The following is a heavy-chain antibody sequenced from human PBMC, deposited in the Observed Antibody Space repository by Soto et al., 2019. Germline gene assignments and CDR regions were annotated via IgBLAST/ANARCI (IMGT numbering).Heavy chain of an antibody. V-gene: IGHV4-39*01. J-gene: IGHJ4*02. Sequence: SETLSLTCTVSGGSISSSSYYWGWIRQPPGKGLEWIGSIYYSGSTYYTPSLKSRVTISVDTSKNQFSLKLSSVTAADTAAYYCARASRYCSGGSCHYFDYWGQG. CDR1: GGSISSSSYY. CDR3: ARASRYCSGGSCHYFDY. CDR2: IYYSGST. D-gene: IGHD2-15*01.